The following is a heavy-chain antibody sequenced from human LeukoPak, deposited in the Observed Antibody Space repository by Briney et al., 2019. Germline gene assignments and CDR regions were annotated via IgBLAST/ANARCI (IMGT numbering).Heavy chain of an antibody. CDR1: GYTFTGYG. CDR3: ARDLYRDSLPVSWFDP. V-gene: IGHV1-18*01. Sequence: ASVKVSCKASGYTFTGYGISWVRQAPGQGLEWMGWISDYNGNTNYAQKLQGRVTMTTDTSTSTAYMRLRSLRSDDTAVYYCARDLYRDSLPVSWFDPWGQGTLVTVSS. J-gene: IGHJ5*02. CDR2: ISDYNGNT. D-gene: IGHD4-11*01.